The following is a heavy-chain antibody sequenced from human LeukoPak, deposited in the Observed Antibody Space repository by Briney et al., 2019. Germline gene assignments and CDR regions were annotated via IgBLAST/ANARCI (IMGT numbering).Heavy chain of an antibody. CDR2: INHSGST. D-gene: IGHD6-13*01. CDR1: GGSFSGYY. V-gene: IGHV4-34*01. J-gene: IGHJ3*02. CDR3: ARYRSGWGYSSSYDAFDI. Sequence: SETLSLTCAVYGGSFSGYYWSWIRQPPGKGLEWIGEINHSGSTNYNPSLKSRVTISVDTSKNQFSLKLSSVTAADTAVYYCARYRSGWGYSSSYDAFDIWGQGTMVTVSS.